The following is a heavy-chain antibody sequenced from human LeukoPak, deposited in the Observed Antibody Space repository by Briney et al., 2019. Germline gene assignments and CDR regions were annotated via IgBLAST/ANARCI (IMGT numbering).Heavy chain of an antibody. CDR2: INSDGSIT. CDR3: ASSTQISKYADY. J-gene: IGHJ4*02. Sequence: GGSLRLSCAASGFTFSSYWMQWVRQAPGKGLVWVSRINSDGSITTYADSVRGRFTISRDNAKSTLYLQVNSLRAEDTAVYYCASSTQISKYADYWGQGALVTVSS. D-gene: IGHD2-2*01. V-gene: IGHV3-74*01. CDR1: GFTFSSYW.